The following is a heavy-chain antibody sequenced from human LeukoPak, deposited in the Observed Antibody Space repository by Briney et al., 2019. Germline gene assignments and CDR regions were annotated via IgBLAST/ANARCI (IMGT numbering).Heavy chain of an antibody. Sequence: SETLSLTCTVSGGSISSSSYYWGWICQPPGKGLEWIGSIYYSGSTYYNPSLKSRVTISVDTSKNQFSLKLSSVTAADTAVYYCARLRPAANYYYYYGMDVWGQGTTVTVSS. V-gene: IGHV4-39*01. D-gene: IGHD2-2*01. CDR1: GGSISSSSYY. CDR2: IYYSGST. CDR3: ARLRPAANYYYYYGMDV. J-gene: IGHJ6*02.